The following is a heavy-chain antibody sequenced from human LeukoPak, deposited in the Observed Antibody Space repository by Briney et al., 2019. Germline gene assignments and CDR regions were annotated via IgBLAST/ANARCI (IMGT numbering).Heavy chain of an antibody. CDR1: GYTFSSYG. J-gene: IGHJ4*02. Sequence: ASVKVSCKASGYTFSSYGISWVRQAPGHGLEWMGWISTYNGNTNYAQKLQGRVTMTTDTSTSTAYMELRSLRSDDTAVYYCARGHSSGWYEVVDYWGQGTLVTVSS. CDR2: ISTYNGNT. D-gene: IGHD6-19*01. V-gene: IGHV1-18*01. CDR3: ARGHSSGWYEVVDY.